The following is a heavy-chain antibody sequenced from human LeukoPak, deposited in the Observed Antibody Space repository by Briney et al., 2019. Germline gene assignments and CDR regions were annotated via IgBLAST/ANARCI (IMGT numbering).Heavy chain of an antibody. CDR3: ARDQPYFDS. CDR2: VYHTGNT. V-gene: IGHV4-38-2*02. CDR1: GYSISSGYY. J-gene: IGHJ4*02. Sequence: SETLSLTCAVSGYSISSGYYWGWIRQPAVQRLEWVGSVYHTGNTYYNPSLKSRVTISVDTSKNQFSLKLSSVTAADTALYYCARDQPYFDSWGQGALVTVSS.